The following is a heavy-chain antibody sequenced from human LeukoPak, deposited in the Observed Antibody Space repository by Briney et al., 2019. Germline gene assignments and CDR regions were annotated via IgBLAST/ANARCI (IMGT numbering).Heavy chain of an antibody. CDR2: TYYRSKWYN. Sequence: SQTLSLTCAISGDSVSSNSAAWSWIRQSPSRGLEWLGRTYYRSKWYNDYAVSVKSRITINPDTSKNQFSLQLNSVTPEDTAVYYCARDTYYDYVWGSYRYRYFDYWGQGTLVTVSS. CDR3: ARDTYYDYVWGSYRYRYFDY. CDR1: GDSVSSNSAA. D-gene: IGHD3-16*02. J-gene: IGHJ4*02. V-gene: IGHV6-1*01.